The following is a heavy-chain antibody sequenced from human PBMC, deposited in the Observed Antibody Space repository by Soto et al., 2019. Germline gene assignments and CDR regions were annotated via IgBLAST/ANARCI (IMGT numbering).Heavy chain of an antibody. CDR2: IYHSGST. V-gene: IGHV4-30-2*01. CDR1: GGSISSGGYS. CDR3: ARAPRGNYGYPSYFDY. D-gene: IGHD3-10*01. J-gene: IGHJ4*02. Sequence: SETLSLTCAVSGGSISSGGYSWSWIRQPPGKGLEWIGYIYHSGSTYYNQSLKSQVTKSVDRSKNQFSMKLSSVTAADTAVYYCARAPRGNYGYPSYFDYWGQGTLVTVSS.